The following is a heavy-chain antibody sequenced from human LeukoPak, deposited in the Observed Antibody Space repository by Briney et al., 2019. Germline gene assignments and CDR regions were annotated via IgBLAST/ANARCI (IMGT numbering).Heavy chain of an antibody. D-gene: IGHD2-2*01. CDR3: ATGGAVPAASELDY. J-gene: IGHJ4*02. Sequence: GESLKISCKGSGYSFTSYWISWVRQMPGKGLEWMGRIDPSDSYTNYSPSFQGHVTISADKSISTAYLQWSSLKASDTAMYHCATGGAVPAASELDYWGQGTLVTVSS. V-gene: IGHV5-10-1*01. CDR1: GYSFTSYW. CDR2: IDPSDSYT.